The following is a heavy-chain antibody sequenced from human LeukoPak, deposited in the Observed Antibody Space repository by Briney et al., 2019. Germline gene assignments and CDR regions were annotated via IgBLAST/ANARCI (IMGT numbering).Heavy chain of an antibody. CDR3: ARWYYDSSGYRYFDY. CDR2: IDYSGNT. V-gene: IGHV4-59*12. J-gene: IGHJ4*02. D-gene: IGHD3-22*01. CDR1: GVSISTYY. Sequence: SETLSLTCTVSGVSISTYYWTWIRQPPGKGLEWIGNIDYSGNTKYNPSLNSRVTISVDTSKNHFSLKLSSVTAADTAVYYCARWYYDSSGYRYFDYWGQGALVIVSS.